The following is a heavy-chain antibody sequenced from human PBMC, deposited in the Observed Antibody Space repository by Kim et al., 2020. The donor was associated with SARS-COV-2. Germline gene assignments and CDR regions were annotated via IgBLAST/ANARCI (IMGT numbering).Heavy chain of an antibody. CDR2: ISYDGSNK. CDR1: GFTFSSYG. V-gene: IGHV3-30*18. CDR3: ANRGDSRSGWAHFDY. J-gene: IGHJ4*02. Sequence: GGSLRLSCAASGFTFSSYGMHWVRQAPGKGLEWVAVISYDGSNKYYADSVKGRFTISRDNSKNTLYLQMNSLRAEDTAVYYCANRGDSRSGWAHFDYWGQGTLVTVSS. D-gene: IGHD6-19*01.